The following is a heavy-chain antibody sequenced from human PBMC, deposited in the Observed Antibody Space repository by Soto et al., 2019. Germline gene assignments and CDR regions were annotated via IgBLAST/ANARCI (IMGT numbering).Heavy chain of an antibody. J-gene: IGHJ4*02. V-gene: IGHV1-18*01. CDR1: GYTFTNYG. CDR3: ARDRNYDLLTANGLDY. CDR2: ISAFNGNT. D-gene: IGHD3-9*01. Sequence: QAQLVQSGAEGKKPGASVKVSCKASGYTFTNYGISWVRQVPGQGLEWLGWISAFNGNTQYAQKVQGRVTMTTETSTSTAYMELRSLRSDDTALYYCARDRNYDLLTANGLDYWGLGTLVTVSS.